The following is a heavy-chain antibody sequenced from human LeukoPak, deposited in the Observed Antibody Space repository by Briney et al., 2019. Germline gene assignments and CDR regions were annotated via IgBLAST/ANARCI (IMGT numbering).Heavy chain of an antibody. Sequence: GGSLRLSCAASGFTFSRYAMSWVHQAPGRGLECVSAISGSGGSSYYADSVKGRFTISRDNSKNTLYLQMNSLRAEDRAVYYCAKGGGYDGSHEYRFWGQGTLVTVSS. J-gene: IGHJ4*02. CDR2: ISGSGGSS. D-gene: IGHD3-22*01. CDR3: AKGGGYDGSHEYRF. V-gene: IGHV3-23*01. CDR1: GFTFSRYA.